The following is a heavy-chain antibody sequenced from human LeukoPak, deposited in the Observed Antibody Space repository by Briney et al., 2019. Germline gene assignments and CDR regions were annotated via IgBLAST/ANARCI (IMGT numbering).Heavy chain of an antibody. J-gene: IGHJ4*02. CDR3: ARGRDSLHLKVHIYFDY. V-gene: IGHV4-59*12. CDR1: GGSISSCY. Sequence: SETLSLTCTVSGGSISSCYWSWIRQPPGKGLEWIGYIYYSGSTNYNPSLKSRVTISVDTSKNQFSLKLSSVTAADTAVYYCARGRDSLHLKVHIYFDYWGQGTLVTVSS. CDR2: IYYSGST. D-gene: IGHD5-24*01.